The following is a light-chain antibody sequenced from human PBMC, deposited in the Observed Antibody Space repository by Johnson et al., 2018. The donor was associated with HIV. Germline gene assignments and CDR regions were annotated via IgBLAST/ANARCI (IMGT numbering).Light chain of an antibody. Sequence: QAVLTQPPSVSAAPGQTVTISCSGSSSNIGNNYVSWYQQLPGTAPKLLIYDNNKRPSGIPDRFSGSQSGTSATLGITGLQTGDEADYYCGTWDTSLSAGVFGPGTKVSVL. J-gene: IGLJ1*01. CDR1: SSNIGNNY. V-gene: IGLV1-51*01. CDR2: DNN. CDR3: GTWDTSLSAGV.